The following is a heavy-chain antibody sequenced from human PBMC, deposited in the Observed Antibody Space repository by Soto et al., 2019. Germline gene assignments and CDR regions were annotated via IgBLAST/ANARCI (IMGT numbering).Heavy chain of an antibody. CDR1: GYIFTSYW. D-gene: IGHD6-13*01. CDR3: AISSRPSSWFDP. V-gene: IGHV5-51*01. CDR2: IYPGDSDT. Sequence: PVESLKISCKGSGYIFTSYWICCVLQMPGKGLEWMGIIYPGDSDTRYSPSFQGQVTISADKSISTAYLQWSSLKASDTAMYYCAISSRPSSWFDPWGQGTLVTVSS. J-gene: IGHJ5*02.